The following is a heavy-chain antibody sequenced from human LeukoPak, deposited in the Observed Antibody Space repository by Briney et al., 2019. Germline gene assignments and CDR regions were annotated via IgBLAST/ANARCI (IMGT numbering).Heavy chain of an antibody. CDR1: GGSISSSSYY. CDR3: ARGVTGGWYGDFQH. J-gene: IGHJ1*01. CDR2: IYYSGST. Sequence: SETLSLTCTVSGGSISSSSYYWGWIRQPPGKWLEWIGSIYYSGSTYYNPSLKSRVTISVDASKHQFPLKLSSVTAADAAVYYCARGVTGGWYGDFQHWGQGTLVTVSS. V-gene: IGHV4-39*06. D-gene: IGHD6-19*01.